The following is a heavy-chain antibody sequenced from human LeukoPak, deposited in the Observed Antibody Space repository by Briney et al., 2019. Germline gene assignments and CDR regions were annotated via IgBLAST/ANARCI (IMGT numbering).Heavy chain of an antibody. Sequence: SVKVSCKASGFTFTSSAVQWVRQARGQRLEWIGWIVVGSGNTNYAQKSQERVTITRDMSTSTAYMELSSLRSEDPAVYYCAGGGSGSWGMDVWGQGTTVTVSS. CDR1: GFTFTSSA. V-gene: IGHV1-58*01. CDR3: AGGGSGSWGMDV. CDR2: IVVGSGNT. J-gene: IGHJ6*02. D-gene: IGHD1-26*01.